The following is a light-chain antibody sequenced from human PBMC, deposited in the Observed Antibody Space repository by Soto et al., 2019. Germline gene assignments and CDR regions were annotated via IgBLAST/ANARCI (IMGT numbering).Light chain of an antibody. CDR1: QGISSY. CDR3: QHYNNYPWT. V-gene: IGKV1-8*01. J-gene: IGKJ1*01. Sequence: AIRMTQSPSSFSASAGDRVTITCRASQGISSYLAWYKQRPGEPPKLLIYGASTLQSGVPSRFSGSGSGTDFTLTISCLQSEDFATYDCQHYNNYPWTFGQGTKIEIK. CDR2: GAS.